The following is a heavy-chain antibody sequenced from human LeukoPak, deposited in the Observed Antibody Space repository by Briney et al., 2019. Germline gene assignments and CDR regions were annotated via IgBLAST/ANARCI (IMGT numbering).Heavy chain of an antibody. CDR3: AKDRAPGSYHDY. CDR1: GFTFSSYA. D-gene: IGHD1-26*01. J-gene: IGHJ4*02. Sequence: RGSLRLSCAASGFTFSSYAMSWVRQAPGKGLEWVSAISGSGGSTYYADSVKGRFTISRDNSKNTLYLQMNSLRAEDTAVYYCAKDRAPGSYHDYWGQGTLVTVSS. V-gene: IGHV3-23*01. CDR2: ISGSGGST.